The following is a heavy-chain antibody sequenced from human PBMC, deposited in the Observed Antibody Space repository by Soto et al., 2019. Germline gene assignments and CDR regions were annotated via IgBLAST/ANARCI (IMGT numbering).Heavy chain of an antibody. J-gene: IGHJ6*02. CDR1: GYSFNDHW. V-gene: IGHV5-51*01. CDR3: ARNVGIRDRRYYRGMDV. Sequence: PGESLKISCKGSGYSFNDHWIAWVRQMPGKGLEWMGIIYPGDSDTRYRPSFQGQVTISADKSINIAYLQWSSLKASDTAIYYCARNVGIRDRRYYRGMDVWGQGTTVTVSS. CDR2: IYPGDSDT. D-gene: IGHD2-15*01.